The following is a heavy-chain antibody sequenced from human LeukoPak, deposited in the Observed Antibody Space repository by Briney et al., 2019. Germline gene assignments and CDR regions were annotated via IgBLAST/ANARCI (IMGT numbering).Heavy chain of an antibody. J-gene: IGHJ3*02. CDR2: IYPGDSDT. D-gene: IGHD3-10*01. Sequence: GESLKISCKGSGYSFTSYWIGWVRQMPGKGLEWMGIIYPGDSDTRYSPSFQGQVTISAAKSISTAYLQWSSLKASDTAMYYCARGITMVRGEGHAFDIWGQGTMVTVSS. CDR3: ARGITMVRGEGHAFDI. V-gene: IGHV5-51*01. CDR1: GYSFTSYW.